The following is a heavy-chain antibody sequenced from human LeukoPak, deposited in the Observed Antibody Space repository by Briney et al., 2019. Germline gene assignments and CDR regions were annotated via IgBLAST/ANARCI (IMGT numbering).Heavy chain of an antibody. D-gene: IGHD4/OR15-4a*01. V-gene: IGHV4-59*08. CDR2: ISYTGKV. Sequence: KSSETLSLTCTVSGGSISDYYWSWIRQSPLKGLEWIGYISYTGKVNYNPSLKSRLTISLDTSKNQLSLKLSSVTAADTAVYFCARHAYYDTHGYRTDGPHFFDYWGQGSLVTVSS. J-gene: IGHJ4*02. CDR3: ARHAYYDTHGYRTDGPHFFDY. CDR1: GGSISDYY.